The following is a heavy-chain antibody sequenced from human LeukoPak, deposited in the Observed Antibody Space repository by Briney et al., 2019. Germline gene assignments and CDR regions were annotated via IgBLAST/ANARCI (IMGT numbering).Heavy chain of an antibody. V-gene: IGHV4-39*07. Sequence: PSETLSLTCTVSGGSISSSSYYWGWIRQPPGKGLEWTGSIYYSGSTYYNPSLKSRVTISVDTSKNQFSLKLSSVAAADTAMYYCVREGVLATWIQLGPLGYWGQGTLVTVSS. CDR3: VREGVLATWIQLGPLGY. J-gene: IGHJ4*02. CDR1: GGSISSSSYY. CDR2: IYYSGST. D-gene: IGHD5-18*01.